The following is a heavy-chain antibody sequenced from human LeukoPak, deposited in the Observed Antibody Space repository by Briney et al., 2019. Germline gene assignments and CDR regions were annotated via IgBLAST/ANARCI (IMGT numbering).Heavy chain of an antibody. J-gene: IGHJ5*02. CDR1: GGTFSSYA. CDR3: ARERCTNGVCKNWFDP. V-gene: IGHV1-69*05. D-gene: IGHD2-8*01. Sequence: GASVKVSRKASGGTFSSYAISWVRQAPGQGLEWMGGIIPIFGTANYPQKFQGRVTITTHESTRTAYMELSSMRSEDTAVYCCARERCTNGVCKNWFDPWGQGTLVTVSS. CDR2: IIPIFGTA.